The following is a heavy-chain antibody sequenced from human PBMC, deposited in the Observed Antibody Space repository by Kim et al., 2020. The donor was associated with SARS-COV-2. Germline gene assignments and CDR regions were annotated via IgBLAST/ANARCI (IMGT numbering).Heavy chain of an antibody. D-gene: IGHD5-12*01. J-gene: IGHJ4*02. V-gene: IGHV1-18*01. Sequence: NQAQKHQGRGTMTTDTSTSTAYMELRSLRSDDTAVYYCARDSGYDTNFDYWGQGTLVTVSS. CDR3: ARDSGYDTNFDY.